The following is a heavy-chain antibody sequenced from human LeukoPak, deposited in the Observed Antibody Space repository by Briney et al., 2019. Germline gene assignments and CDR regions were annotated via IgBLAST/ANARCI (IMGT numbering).Heavy chain of an antibody. Sequence: WVRQPPGKGLEWIGSIYYSGSTYYNPSLKSRVTISVDTSKNQFSLKLSSVTAADTAVYYCARHGYSSSWTFDYWGQGTLVTVSS. D-gene: IGHD6-13*01. J-gene: IGHJ4*02. CDR3: ARHGYSSSWTFDY. V-gene: IGHV4-39*01. CDR2: IYYSGST.